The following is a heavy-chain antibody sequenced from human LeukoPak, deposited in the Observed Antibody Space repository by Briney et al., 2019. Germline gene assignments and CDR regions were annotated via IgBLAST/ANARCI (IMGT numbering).Heavy chain of an antibody. CDR3: TGGVESGNYLHY. D-gene: IGHD3-3*01. CDR1: GFTFSNAK. J-gene: IGHJ4*02. Sequence: GGSLRLSCAASGFTFSNAKMSWVRQGPGKGLEWVGRIKSKTDGGTTDYAAPVKGRFTISRDDSKNTLYLQMITLETEDTAVYYCTGGVESGNYLHYWGQGTLVTVSS. V-gene: IGHV3-15*01. CDR2: IKSKTDGGTT.